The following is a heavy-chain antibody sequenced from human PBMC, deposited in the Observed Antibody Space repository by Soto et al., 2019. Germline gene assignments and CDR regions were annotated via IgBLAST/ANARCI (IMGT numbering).Heavy chain of an antibody. CDR1: GGTFSSYA. CDR3: ARVPNTLRFLEWLSSQSYYYYGMDV. V-gene: IGHV1-69*13. CDR2: IIPIFGTA. D-gene: IGHD3-3*01. J-gene: IGHJ6*02. Sequence: SVKVSCKASGGTFSSYAISCVRQAPGQGLEWMGGIIPIFGTANYAQKFQGRVTITADESTSTAYMELSSLRSEDTAVYYCARVPNTLRFLEWLSSQSYYYYGMDVWGQGTTVTVSS.